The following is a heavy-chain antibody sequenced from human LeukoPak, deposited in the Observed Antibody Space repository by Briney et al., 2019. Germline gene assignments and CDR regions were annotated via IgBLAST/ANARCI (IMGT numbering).Heavy chain of an antibody. CDR1: GXTFSNYY. J-gene: IGHJ4*02. V-gene: IGHV3-11*06. Sequence: PGGSLRLSCATSGXTFSNYYMSWVRQAPGKGLEWVSYISTTSSYTKYADSVKGRFIISRDNAKNSLYLQLNSLRAEDTAVYYCARDQDCTNGVCYSSFDSWGQGTLVTVSS. D-gene: IGHD2-8*01. CDR3: ARDQDCTNGVCYSSFDS. CDR2: ISTTSSYT.